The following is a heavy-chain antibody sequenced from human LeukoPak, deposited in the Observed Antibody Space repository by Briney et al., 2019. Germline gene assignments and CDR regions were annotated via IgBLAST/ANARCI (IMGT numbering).Heavy chain of an antibody. CDR3: ARDSSGPFDP. D-gene: IGHD3-22*01. CDR2: ISYDGRNE. Sequence: GGSLRLSCVASGFTFSDYGMLWVRQPPGKGLEWVAVISYDGRNEHYADSVKGRFTISRDNSKNTLYLQMNSLRAEDTAVYYCARDSSGPFDPWGQGTLVTVSS. J-gene: IGHJ5*02. V-gene: IGHV3-30*03. CDR1: GFTFSDYG.